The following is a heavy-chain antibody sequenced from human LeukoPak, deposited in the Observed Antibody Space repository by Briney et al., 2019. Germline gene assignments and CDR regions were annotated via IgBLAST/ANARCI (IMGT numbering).Heavy chain of an antibody. J-gene: IGHJ4*02. CDR3: ASALGYCSSTSCDY. CDR1: GFSCSDHY. V-gene: IGHV3-72*01. CDR2: SRNKANSYTT. D-gene: IGHD2-2*01. Sequence: GRSLRLYCTATGFSCSDHYMDWVRHAPGHVLHLVGRSRNKANSYTTEYAASVKGRFTISRDDSKNSLYLQMNSLKTEDTAVYYCASALGYCSSTSCDYWGQGTLVTVSS.